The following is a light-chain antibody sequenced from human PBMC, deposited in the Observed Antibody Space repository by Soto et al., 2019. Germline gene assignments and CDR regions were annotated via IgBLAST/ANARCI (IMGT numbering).Light chain of an antibody. Sequence: DVVMTQSPLSLPVTVGQPASISCRSSQSLVNSDGTTYLSWLQQRPGHSPRRLIYKVSNRDSGVPDRFSGSGSGTDFTLKISRVEAEDVGIYYCMQGTHWPRTLGQGTKLEIK. CDR3: MQGTHWPRT. CDR2: KVS. CDR1: QSLVNSDGTTY. J-gene: IGKJ2*01. V-gene: IGKV2-30*01.